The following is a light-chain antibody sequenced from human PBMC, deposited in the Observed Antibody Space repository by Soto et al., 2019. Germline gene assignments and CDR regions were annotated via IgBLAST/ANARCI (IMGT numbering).Light chain of an antibody. CDR2: KAS. Sequence: DTQMTQSPSTRCASVGDRVTITCRASQTISSWLAWYQQKPGKAPKLLIYKASTLKSGVPSRFSGSGSETSFTLTISRLEPEDFALYYCQHYQSGHPIAFGQGTRLEIK. CDR3: QHYQSGHPIA. V-gene: IGKV1-5*03. J-gene: IGKJ5*01. CDR1: QTISSW.